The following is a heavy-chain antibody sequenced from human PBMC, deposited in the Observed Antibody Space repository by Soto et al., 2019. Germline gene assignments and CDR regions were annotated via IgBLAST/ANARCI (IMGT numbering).Heavy chain of an antibody. Sequence: GGSLRLSCAASGFTFSTYAMSWVRQPSGKGLEWVSAVSGSGGTTYYADSVRGRFTISRDNSKNTLYLQMNSLRAEDTAIYFCARCTVDTIVTSGWCHYLDPWGQGTLVTVSS. CDR2: VSGSGGTT. D-gene: IGHD6-19*01. J-gene: IGHJ5*02. V-gene: IGHV3-23*01. CDR1: GFTFSTYA. CDR3: ARCTVDTIVTSGWCHYLDP.